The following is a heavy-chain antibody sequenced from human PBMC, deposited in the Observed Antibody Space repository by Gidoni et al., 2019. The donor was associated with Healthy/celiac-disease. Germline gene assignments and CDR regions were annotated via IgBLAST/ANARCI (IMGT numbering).Heavy chain of an antibody. Sequence: QLQLQESGPGLVKPSETLSLTCTVSGGSISSSSYYWGWIRQPPGKGLEWIGSIYYSGSTYYNPSRKSRVTISVDTSKNQFSLKLSSVTAADTAVYYCARLFGIYDYVWGSYRPPDYWGQGTLVTVSS. CDR2: IYYSGST. CDR1: GGSISSSSYY. J-gene: IGHJ4*02. V-gene: IGHV4-39*01. D-gene: IGHD3-16*02. CDR3: ARLFGIYDYVWGSYRPPDY.